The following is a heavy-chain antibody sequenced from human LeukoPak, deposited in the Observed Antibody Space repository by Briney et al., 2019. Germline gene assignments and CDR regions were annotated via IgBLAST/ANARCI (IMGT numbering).Heavy chain of an antibody. Sequence: PSETLSLTCAVYGGSLSYYYWSWLRQPPEKGLEGIGEINRSGSTNYNPSLKSRVSISVDTSKNQFSLKLSSVTAADTAVYYCARGGFYCGDDCYVDYWGQGTLVTVSS. J-gene: IGHJ4*02. V-gene: IGHV4-34*01. CDR3: ARGGFYCGDDCYVDY. D-gene: IGHD2-21*02. CDR2: INRSGST. CDR1: GGSLSYYY.